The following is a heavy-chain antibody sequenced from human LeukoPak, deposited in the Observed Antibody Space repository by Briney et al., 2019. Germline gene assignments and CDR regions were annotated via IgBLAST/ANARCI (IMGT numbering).Heavy chain of an antibody. V-gene: IGHV4-39*01. Sequence: SETLSLTCTVSGGSISSSSYYWGWIRQPPGKGLEWFGSIYYSGSTYYNPSLKSRVTISVDTSKNQFSLKLSSVTAADTAVYYCARDIVVVPAAIELFDYWGQGTLVTVSS. CDR2: IYYSGST. J-gene: IGHJ4*02. CDR3: ARDIVVVPAAIELFDY. D-gene: IGHD2-2*01. CDR1: GGSISSSSYY.